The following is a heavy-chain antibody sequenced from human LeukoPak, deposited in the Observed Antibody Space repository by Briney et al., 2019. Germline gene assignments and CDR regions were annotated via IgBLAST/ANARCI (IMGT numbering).Heavy chain of an antibody. V-gene: IGHV4-4*07. Sequence: SETQTLICTVSGGSISSYYGSWIRQPAGKGLEWIGRIYTSGSTNYNPSLKSRVTISVDKSKNQFSLKLSSVTAADTAVYYCAREKEWQQWLAFNWFHSGGQGILVTVSS. D-gene: IGHD6-19*01. CDR3: AREKEWQQWLAFNWFHS. CDR1: GGSISSYY. J-gene: IGHJ5*01. CDR2: IYTSGST.